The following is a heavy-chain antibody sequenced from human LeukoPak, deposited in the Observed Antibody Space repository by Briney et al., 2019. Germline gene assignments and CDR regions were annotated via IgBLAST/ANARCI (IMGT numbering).Heavy chain of an antibody. J-gene: IGHJ4*02. V-gene: IGHV3-30*04. CDR2: ISYDGSNK. Sequence: GGSLRLSCAASGFTFSSYAMHWVRQAPGKGLEWVAVISYDGSNKYYADSVKGRFTISRDNSKNTLYLQMNSLRAEDTAVYYCARYYDSSGYYYFGFGYWGQGTLVTVSS. CDR3: ARYYDSSGYYYFGFGY. D-gene: IGHD3-22*01. CDR1: GFTFSSYA.